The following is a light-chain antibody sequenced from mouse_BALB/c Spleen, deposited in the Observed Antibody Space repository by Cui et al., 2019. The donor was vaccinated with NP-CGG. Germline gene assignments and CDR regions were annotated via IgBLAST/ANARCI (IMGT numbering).Light chain of an antibody. Sequence: QSVVAKETALITSPGETVTLTCRSNTGAVTSNNFANWVQEKPDHLFTGLIGGTNNRGPGVPARFSGSLIGDKAALTTTGAQTEDEAIYFCALWYSNHWVFGGGTKLTVL. CDR3: ALWYSNHWV. V-gene: IGLV1*01. CDR1: TGAVTSNNF. J-gene: IGLJ1*01. CDR2: GTN.